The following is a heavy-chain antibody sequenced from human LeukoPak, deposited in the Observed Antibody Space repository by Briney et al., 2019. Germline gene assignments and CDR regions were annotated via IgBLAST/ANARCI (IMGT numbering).Heavy chain of an antibody. V-gene: IGHV3-21*01. Sequence: GGSLRLSCAASGFTFSSYSMNWVRQAPGKGLEWVSSISSSSSYIYYADSVKGRFTISRDNAKNSLYLQMNSLRAEDTAVYYFANSPSRDGNPTGYWGQGTLVTVSS. CDR3: ANSPSRDGNPTGY. CDR2: ISSSSSYI. D-gene: IGHD5-24*01. CDR1: GFTFSSYS. J-gene: IGHJ4*02.